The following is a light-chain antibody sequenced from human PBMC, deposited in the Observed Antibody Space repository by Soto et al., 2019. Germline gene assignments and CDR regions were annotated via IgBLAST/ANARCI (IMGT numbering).Light chain of an antibody. CDR1: SSDVGGYNY. CDR2: DVS. CDR3: SSYTSSSPYV. V-gene: IGLV2-14*01. Sequence: QSALTQPASVSGSPRQSITISCTGTSSDVGGYNYVSWYQQHPGKVPKLMIYDVSNRPSGVSNRLSGSKSGNTASLTISGHQAEDEADYYCSSYTSSSPYVFGTGTKVTVL. J-gene: IGLJ1*01.